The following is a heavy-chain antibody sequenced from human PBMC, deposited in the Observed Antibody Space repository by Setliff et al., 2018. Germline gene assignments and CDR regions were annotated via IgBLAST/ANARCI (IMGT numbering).Heavy chain of an antibody. V-gene: IGHV1-69*13. CDR3: ARELRSPYWHIDF. Sequence: SVKVSCKASGGTFSSDVITWVRQAPGQGLEWTGRFIPVLRKANYAQRFQGGVTITADESTSTGYLELSRLRSEDTAIYYCARELRSPYWHIDFWGQGTLVTVSS. CDR1: GGTFSSDV. CDR2: FIPVLRKA. D-gene: IGHD2-15*01. J-gene: IGHJ4*02.